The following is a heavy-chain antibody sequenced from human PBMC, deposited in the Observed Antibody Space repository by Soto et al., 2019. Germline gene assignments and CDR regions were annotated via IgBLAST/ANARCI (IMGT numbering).Heavy chain of an antibody. CDR2: ISGSGGST. V-gene: IGHV3-23*01. J-gene: IGHJ4*02. Sequence: GGSLRLSCAASGFTFSSYAMSWVRQAPGKGLEWASAISGSGGSTYYADSVKGRFTISRDNSKNTLYLQMNSLRAEDTAVYYCAKGQNSGTYRFYFDYWGQGALVTVSS. CDR3: AKGQNSGTYRFYFDY. D-gene: IGHD1-26*01. CDR1: GFTFSSYA.